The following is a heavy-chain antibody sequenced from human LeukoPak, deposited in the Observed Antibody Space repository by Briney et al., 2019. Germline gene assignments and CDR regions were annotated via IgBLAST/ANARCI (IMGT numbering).Heavy chain of an antibody. J-gene: IGHJ4*02. CDR3: AKEDSSSWGPPYFDY. CDR1: GFIVSTNS. D-gene: IGHD6-13*01. CDR2: IYSGGST. V-gene: IGHV3-66*01. Sequence: GGSLRLSCAASGFIVSTNSMSWVRQTPGKGLDWVSVIYSGGSTYYADSVKGRFTISRDNAKNTLYLQMNSLRAEDTAVYYCAKEDSSSWGPPYFDYWGQGTLVTVSS.